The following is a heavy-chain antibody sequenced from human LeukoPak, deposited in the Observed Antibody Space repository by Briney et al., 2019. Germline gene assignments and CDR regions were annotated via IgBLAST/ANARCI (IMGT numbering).Heavy chain of an antibody. CDR1: GFTFNSYA. V-gene: IGHV3-30*04. Sequence: GGSLRLSCAASGFTFNSYAMKWVRQAPGKGLEWLAVVLSDGSDQYYGDSVQGRFTVSRDNSKNTLYLQMNSLRAEDTAVYYCAVFGAVAPGSWGQGTLVTVSS. J-gene: IGHJ4*02. CDR2: VLSDGSDQ. CDR3: AVFGAVAPGS. D-gene: IGHD6-19*01.